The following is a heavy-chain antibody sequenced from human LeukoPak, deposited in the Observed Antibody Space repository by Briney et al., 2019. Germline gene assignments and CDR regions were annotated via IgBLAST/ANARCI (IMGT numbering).Heavy chain of an antibody. CDR2: ISSSGDHI. V-gene: IGHV3-21*06. CDR3: AIDGAPLVMLDYWDV. Sequence: GSLRLSCAASGFTFSSYTMNWVRQAPGKGREWVSSISSSGDHIYDADSVKGRFTISRDNANNSLLLEMKSLRVDDTAIYFCAIDGAPLVMLDYWDVWGKGTTVTVSS. J-gene: IGHJ6*03. D-gene: IGHD3-9*01. CDR1: GFTFSSYT.